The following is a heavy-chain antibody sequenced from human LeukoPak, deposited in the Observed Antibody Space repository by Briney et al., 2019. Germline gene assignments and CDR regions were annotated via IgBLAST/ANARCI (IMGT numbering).Heavy chain of an antibody. J-gene: IGHJ4*02. V-gene: IGHV1-18*01. CDR2: ISAYNGNT. D-gene: IGHD4-17*01. CDR3: ARERGTKKPVYGDVPLGY. CDR1: GGTFSSYG. Sequence: GASVKVSCKASGGTFSSYGISWVRQAPGQGLEWMGWISAYNGNTNYAQKLQGRVTMTTDTSTSTAYMELRSLRSDDTAVYYCARERGTKKPVYGDVPLGYWGQGTLVTVSS.